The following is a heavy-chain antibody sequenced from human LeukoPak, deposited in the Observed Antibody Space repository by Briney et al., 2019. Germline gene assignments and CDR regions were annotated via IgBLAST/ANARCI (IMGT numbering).Heavy chain of an antibody. CDR2: INPNNGDT. Sequence: ASVKVSCKASGYTFTSYAMNWVRQAPGQGLEWMGWINPNNGDTDYTQNFQGRVTMTRDTSITTSYMELSRLRSDDTAVYYCARVPSSGDNAYSFDYWGQGTLVTVSS. CDR3: ARVPSSGDNAYSFDY. D-gene: IGHD1-26*01. J-gene: IGHJ4*02. V-gene: IGHV1-2*02. CDR1: GYTFTSYA.